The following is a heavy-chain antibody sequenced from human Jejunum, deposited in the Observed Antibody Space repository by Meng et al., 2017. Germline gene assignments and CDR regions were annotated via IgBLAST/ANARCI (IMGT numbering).Heavy chain of an antibody. D-gene: IGHD2-8*01. J-gene: IGHJ1*01. V-gene: IGHV4-4*02. CDR3: ARDFEALNGV. CDR2: IYHSGST. Sequence: GPLQESGPGLVKPSGTLSLTCAVSGGSISSRNWWRWVRQPPGKGLEWVGEIYHSGSTNYNPSLKSRVTISVDKSKNKFSLNLSSVTAADTAVYFCARDFEALNGVWGQGTLVTVSS. CDR1: GGSISSRNW.